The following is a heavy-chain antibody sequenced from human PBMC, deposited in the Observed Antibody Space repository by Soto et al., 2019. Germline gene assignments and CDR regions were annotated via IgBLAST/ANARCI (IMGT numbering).Heavy chain of an antibody. V-gene: IGHV3-23*01. D-gene: IGHD1-26*01. CDR2: IDGSGGTI. Sequence: EVQLLESGGGLVQPGGSLRLSCAASGFTFSNYVMTWVRQAPGKGLEWVSSIDGSGGTIYYADSGEGRFTISRDNCKNTLYLQMNSLRAEDTAVYYCAKYKLGATSNLDYWGQGTLVTVSS. CDR3: AKYKLGATSNLDY. J-gene: IGHJ4*02. CDR1: GFTFSNYV.